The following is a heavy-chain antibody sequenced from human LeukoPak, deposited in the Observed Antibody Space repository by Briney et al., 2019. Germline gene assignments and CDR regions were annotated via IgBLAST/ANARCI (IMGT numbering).Heavy chain of an antibody. CDR2: MYHGGST. Sequence: PSETLTLTCAVSGGSISRSDDSWSWIRQPPGKGLEWIGYMYHGGSTYYNPSLSSRVTISADRSKNQFSLRLSSVTAADTAVYYCAGTNDFGDYVGAWGQGTLVTVSS. CDR3: AGTNDFGDYVGA. CDR1: GGSISRSDDS. D-gene: IGHD4-17*01. V-gene: IGHV4-30-2*01. J-gene: IGHJ5*02.